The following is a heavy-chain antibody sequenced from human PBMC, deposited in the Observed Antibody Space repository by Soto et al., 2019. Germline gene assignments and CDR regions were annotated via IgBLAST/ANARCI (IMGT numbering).Heavy chain of an antibody. J-gene: IGHJ6*02. V-gene: IGHV1-69*01. D-gene: IGHD2-8*01. CDR3: APGVHNDGYNFYHGMDV. Sequence: QVQVVQSGAEVKKPGSSVKVSCKVSGGIFTNNAISWVRQAPGQGLEWLGGVIPLFDTAYYAQIFRGRLRISADVATTTAYMELSGLTSADTAVYFCAPGVHNDGYNFYHGMDVWGQGPTVTVS. CDR2: VIPLFDTA. CDR1: GGIFTNNA.